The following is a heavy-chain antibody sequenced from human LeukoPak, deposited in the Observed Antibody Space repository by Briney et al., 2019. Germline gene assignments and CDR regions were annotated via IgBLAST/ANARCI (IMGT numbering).Heavy chain of an antibody. D-gene: IGHD4-17*01. CDR1: GGTFSSYA. CDR2: IIPIFGTA. V-gene: IGHV1-69*06. CDR3: ARDLDYGDYTYGY. J-gene: IGHJ4*02. Sequence: ASVKVSCKASGGTFSSYATSWVRQAPGQGLEWMGGIIPIFGTANYAQKFQGRVTITADKSTSTAYMELSSLRSEDTAVYYCARDLDYGDYTYGYWGQGTLVTVSS.